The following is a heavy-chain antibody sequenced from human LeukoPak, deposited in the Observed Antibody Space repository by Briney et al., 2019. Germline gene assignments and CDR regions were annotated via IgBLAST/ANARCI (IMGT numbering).Heavy chain of an antibody. D-gene: IGHD6-25*01. Sequence: GGSLRLSCAASGFTFSSYSMNWVRQAPGKGLEWVSYISSSRSTIYYADSVKGRLTISRDNAKNSLYLQMNSLRAEDMALYYCAKEADSSGAFDYWGQGTLVTVSS. V-gene: IGHV3-48*04. J-gene: IGHJ4*02. CDR2: ISSSRSTI. CDR3: AKEADSSGAFDY. CDR1: GFTFSSYS.